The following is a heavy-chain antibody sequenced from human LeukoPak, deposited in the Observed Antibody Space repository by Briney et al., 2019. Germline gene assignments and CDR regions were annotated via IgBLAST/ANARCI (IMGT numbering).Heavy chain of an antibody. V-gene: IGHV4-4*02. J-gene: IGHJ4*02. Sequence: PSGTLSLTCAVSGGSILTTNWWSWVRQPPGKGLEWIGEVHLSGASNCNPSLKSRVNMSIDKSKNQLSLELTSVTAADTAIYYCTRESGAFSPFGFWGQGTLVTVSS. D-gene: IGHD1-26*01. CDR2: VHLSGAS. CDR3: TRESGAFSPFGF. CDR1: GGSILTTNW.